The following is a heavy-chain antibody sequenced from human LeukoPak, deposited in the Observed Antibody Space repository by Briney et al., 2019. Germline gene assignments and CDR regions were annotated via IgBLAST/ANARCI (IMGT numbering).Heavy chain of an antibody. J-gene: IGHJ4*02. Sequence: SETLSLTCTVSGDTISTSFYYWDWIRQPPGKGLEWIGGIFHSGTTYYNPSLKSRVTMSVDTSKNQFSLKLSSVTAADTAVYFCVRFCSTSDCYHKVLGVSWGQGTLVTVSS. CDR2: IFHSGTT. CDR1: GDTISTSFYY. CDR3: VRFCSTSDCYHKVLGVS. V-gene: IGHV4-39*07. D-gene: IGHD2-21*02.